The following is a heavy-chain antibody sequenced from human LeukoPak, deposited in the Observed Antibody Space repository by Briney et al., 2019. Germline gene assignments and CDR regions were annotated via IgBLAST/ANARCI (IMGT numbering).Heavy chain of an antibody. Sequence: GGSLRLSCAASGFTFSSYGMHWVRQAPGKGLEWVAVISYDGSNKYYADSVKGRFTISRDNSKNTLYLQMNSLRAEDTAVCYCAKNSLTVDAFDIWGQGTMVTVSS. CDR1: GFTFSSYG. CDR3: AKNSLTVDAFDI. CDR2: ISYDGSNK. D-gene: IGHD3-9*01. J-gene: IGHJ3*02. V-gene: IGHV3-30*18.